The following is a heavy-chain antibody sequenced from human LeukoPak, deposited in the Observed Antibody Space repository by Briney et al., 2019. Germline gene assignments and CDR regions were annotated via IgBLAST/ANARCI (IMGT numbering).Heavy chain of an antibody. Sequence: PSETLSLTCSVSGDSISSSSYYWGWIRQSPGKGLEWIGRISSTGSTFYNPSLQSRLSISVDTSKNRFYLNLSSVTAADTAMYYCARDWGIYYYGSGNYYPGYNWFDPRGQGTLVTVSS. CDR2: ISSTGST. J-gene: IGHJ5*02. CDR3: ARDWGIYYYGSGNYYPGYNWFDP. CDR1: GDSISSSSYY. D-gene: IGHD3-10*01. V-gene: IGHV4-39*07.